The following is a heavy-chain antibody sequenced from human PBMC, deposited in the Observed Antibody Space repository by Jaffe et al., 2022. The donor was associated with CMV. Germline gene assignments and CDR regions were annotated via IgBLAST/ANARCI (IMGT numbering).Heavy chain of an antibody. CDR1: GISFNDHA. CDR3: AKGVRTWAPDY. Sequence: EVQLVESGGGLVQPGRSLRLTCAASGISFNDHAMQWVRQAPGKGLEWVAGISLGSGETAYAGSVRGRFTISRDNAKKSLYLQMDSLTTEDTALYFCAKGVRTWAPDYWGQGTLVTVSS. D-gene: IGHD2-2*01. J-gene: IGHJ4*02. CDR2: ISLGSGET. V-gene: IGHV3-9*01.